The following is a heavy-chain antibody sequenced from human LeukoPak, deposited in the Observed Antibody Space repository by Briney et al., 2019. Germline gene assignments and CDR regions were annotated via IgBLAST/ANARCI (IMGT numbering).Heavy chain of an antibody. J-gene: IGHJ6*03. Sequence: GASVKVSCKGSGYTFTGYYVHWVRQAPGQRLEWMSCIYPSTGDIKYAQKFQGRVTMTRDTSISTAYMELSRLRSDDTAVYYCARRWLHPYYYYYYMDVWGKGTTVTVSS. D-gene: IGHD5-24*01. CDR1: GYTFTGYY. V-gene: IGHV1-2*02. CDR2: IYPSTGDI. CDR3: ARRWLHPYYYYYYMDV.